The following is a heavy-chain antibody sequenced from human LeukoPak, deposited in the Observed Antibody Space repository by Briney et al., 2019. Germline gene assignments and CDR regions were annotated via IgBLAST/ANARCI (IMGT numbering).Heavy chain of an antibody. CDR2: TKRKTDGGAT. J-gene: IGHJ6*02. CDR3: TSPSSPYYYYNMDV. CDR1: GFTFSSYA. Sequence: GGSLRLSCVVSGFTFSSYAIHWVRQAPGKGLEWVGRTKRKTDGGATDYAAPVKGRFTISRDDSKNTLYLHMNSLKTEDTGVYYCTSPSSPYYYYNMDVWGQGTTVTVSS. V-gene: IGHV3-15*01.